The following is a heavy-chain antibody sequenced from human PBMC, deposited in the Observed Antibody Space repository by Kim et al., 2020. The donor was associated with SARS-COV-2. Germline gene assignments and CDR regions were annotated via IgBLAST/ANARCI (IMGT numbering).Heavy chain of an antibody. V-gene: IGHV3-33*01. CDR3: ARDIAVAAIDY. CDR1: GFTFSTHG. J-gene: IGHJ4*02. CDR2: IWYDGSNK. Sequence: GGSLRLSCAASGFTFSTHGMHWVRQAPGKGLEWVALIWYDGSNKYYADSVKGRFTISRDNSKNTLYLQMNGLRAEDTAVYFCARDIAVAAIDYWGQGTLV. D-gene: IGHD6-19*01.